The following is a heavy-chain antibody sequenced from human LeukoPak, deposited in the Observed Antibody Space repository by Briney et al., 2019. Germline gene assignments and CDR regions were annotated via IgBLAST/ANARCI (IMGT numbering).Heavy chain of an antibody. Sequence: TLSLTCTVSGGSISSGGYYWSWIRQHPGKGLEWIGYIYYSGSTYYNPSLKSRVTISVDTSKSQFSLKLSSVTAADTAAYYCARVDCSSTSCYLAYWGQGTLVTVSS. V-gene: IGHV4-31*03. CDR3: ARVDCSSTSCYLAY. J-gene: IGHJ4*02. D-gene: IGHD2-2*01. CDR2: IYYSGST. CDR1: GGSISSGGYY.